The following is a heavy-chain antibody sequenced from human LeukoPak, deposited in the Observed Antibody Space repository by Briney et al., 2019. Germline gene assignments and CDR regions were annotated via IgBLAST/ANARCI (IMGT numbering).Heavy chain of an antibody. J-gene: IGHJ6*04. CDR1: GYTFTSYG. V-gene: IGHV1-18*01. D-gene: IGHD3-10*01. Sequence: ASVKVSCKASGYTFTSYGISWVRQAPGQGLEWMGWISAYNGNTNYAQKLQGRVTMTTDTSTSTAYMELRSLRSDDTAVYYCARDSEFLAENYGMDVGGKGPTVTVSS. CDR3: ARDSEFLAENYGMDV. CDR2: ISAYNGNT.